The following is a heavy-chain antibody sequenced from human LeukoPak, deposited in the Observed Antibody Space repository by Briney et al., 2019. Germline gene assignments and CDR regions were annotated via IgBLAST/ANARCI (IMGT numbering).Heavy chain of an antibody. D-gene: IGHD6-19*01. CDR2: IYYSGST. CDR1: GGSISSGGYY. V-gene: IGHV4-31*03. J-gene: IGHJ3*02. Sequence: SETLSLTCTVSGGSISSGGYYWSWIRQHPGKGLEWIGYIYYSGSTYYNPSLKSRVTISVDTSKNQFSLKLSSVTAADTAVYYCARGSISGWYQDDAFDIWGQGTMVTVSS. CDR3: ARGSISGWYQDDAFDI.